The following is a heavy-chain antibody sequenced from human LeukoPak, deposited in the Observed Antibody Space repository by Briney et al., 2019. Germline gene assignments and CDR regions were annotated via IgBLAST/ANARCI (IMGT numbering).Heavy chain of an antibody. CDR3: AREPYSSGSDAFDI. J-gene: IGHJ3*02. CDR2: IYYSGST. V-gene: IGHV4-39*07. Sequence: PSQTLSLTCTVSGGSISSSSYYWGWIRQPPGKGLEWIGSIYYSGSTYYNPSLKSRVTISVDTSKNQFSLKLSSVTAADTAVYYCAREPYSSGSDAFDIWGQGTMVTVSS. D-gene: IGHD6-19*01. CDR1: GGSISSSSYY.